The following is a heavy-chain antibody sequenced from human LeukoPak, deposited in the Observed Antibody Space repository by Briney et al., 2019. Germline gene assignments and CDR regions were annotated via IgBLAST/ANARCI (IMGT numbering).Heavy chain of an antibody. D-gene: IGHD3-10*01. J-gene: IGHJ4*02. CDR3: ARDAPVVRGVIIAFDY. CDR2: INPSGGST. Sequence: ASVKVSCKASGYTFTSYYMHWVRQAPGQGLEWMGIINPSGGSTSYAQKFQGRVTMTRDTSASTVYMELSSLRSEDTAVYYCARDAPVVRGVIIAFDYWGQGTLVTVS. CDR1: GYTFTSYY. V-gene: IGHV1-46*01.